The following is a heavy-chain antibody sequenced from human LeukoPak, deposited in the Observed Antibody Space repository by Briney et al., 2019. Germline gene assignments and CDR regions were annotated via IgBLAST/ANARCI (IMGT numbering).Heavy chain of an antibody. CDR2: IKKDGREK. Sequence: GGSLRLSCAASGFTFSTYWMSWVRQAPGKGLGWVGNIKKDGREKYYVDPVKGRFTITRDNAKNSLYLQMNSLRAEDTAVYYCARLIMTPVNWGQGTLVTVSS. D-gene: IGHD4-17*01. J-gene: IGHJ4*02. V-gene: IGHV3-7*01. CDR1: GFTFSTYW. CDR3: ARLIMTPVN.